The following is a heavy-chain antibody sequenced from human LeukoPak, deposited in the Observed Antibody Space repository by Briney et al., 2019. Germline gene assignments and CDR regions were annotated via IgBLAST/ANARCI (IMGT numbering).Heavy chain of an antibody. CDR2: IYYSGST. CDR1: GGSISSSDYY. D-gene: IGHD3-3*01. Sequence: KSSETLSLTCTASGGSISSSDYYWSWIRQPPGKGLEWIGYIYYSGSTYYNPSLKSRVTISVDTSKNQFSLKLSSVTAADTAVYYCARAPRDFWSGYYTTHYYYYGMDVWGQGTTVTVSS. CDR3: ARAPRDFWSGYYTTHYYYYGMDV. V-gene: IGHV4-30-4*01. J-gene: IGHJ6*02.